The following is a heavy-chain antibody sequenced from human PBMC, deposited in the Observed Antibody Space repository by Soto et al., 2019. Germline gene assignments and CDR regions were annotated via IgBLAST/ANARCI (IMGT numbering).Heavy chain of an antibody. V-gene: IGHV3-7*03. CDR2: IKQDGSEK. CDR3: ASSPAIVPFDY. J-gene: IGHJ4*02. D-gene: IGHD1-26*01. Sequence: QPGGSLRLSCAASGFTFSSYWMSWVRQAPGKGLEWVANIKQDGSEKYYVDSVKGRFTISRDNAKNSLYLQMNSLRAEDTAVYYCASSPAIVPFDYWGQGTLVTVSS. CDR1: GFTFSSYW.